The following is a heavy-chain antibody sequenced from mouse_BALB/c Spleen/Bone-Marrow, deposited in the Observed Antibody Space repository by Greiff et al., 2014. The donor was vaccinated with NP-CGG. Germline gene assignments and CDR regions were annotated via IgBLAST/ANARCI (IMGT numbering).Heavy chain of an antibody. CDR1: GYTFTSYW. Sequence: VQLVESGAELVKPGASVKLSCKASGYTFTSYWMHWVKQRPGQGLEWIGEINPSNGRTNYNEKFKSKATLTVDKSSSTAYMQLGSLTSEDSAVYYCARVGFDYWGQGTTLTVSS. J-gene: IGHJ2*01. CDR2: INPSNGRT. CDR3: ARVGFDY. V-gene: IGHV1S81*02.